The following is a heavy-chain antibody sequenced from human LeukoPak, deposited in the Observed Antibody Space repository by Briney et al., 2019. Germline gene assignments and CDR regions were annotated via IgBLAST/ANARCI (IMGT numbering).Heavy chain of an antibody. V-gene: IGHV1-69*04. J-gene: IGHJ4*02. CDR3: ARDPPDYGDYISQFDY. CDR1: GGTFSSYA. CDR2: IIPILGIA. D-gene: IGHD4-17*01. Sequence: GASVKVSCKASGGTFSSYAISWVRQAPGQGLEWMGRIIPILGIANYAQKFQGRVTITADKSTSTAYMELSSLRSEDTAVYYCARDPPDYGDYISQFDYWGQGTLVTVSS.